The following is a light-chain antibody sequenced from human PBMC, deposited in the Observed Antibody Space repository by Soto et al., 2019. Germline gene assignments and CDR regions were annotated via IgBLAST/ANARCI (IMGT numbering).Light chain of an antibody. CDR3: QQYNSYSPLT. CDR1: QSISTW. Sequence: DIQMTQSPSTLSASVGDRVTITCRASQSISTWLAWYQQKPGKAPKFLIYKASGLESGVPSRFSGSGSGTDFTLTISSLQPDDFATYYCQQYNSYSPLTFGGGTKVEIK. CDR2: KAS. J-gene: IGKJ4*01. V-gene: IGKV1-5*03.